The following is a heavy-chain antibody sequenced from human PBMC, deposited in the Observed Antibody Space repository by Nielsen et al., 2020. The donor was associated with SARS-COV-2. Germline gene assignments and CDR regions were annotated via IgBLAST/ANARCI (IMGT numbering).Heavy chain of an antibody. CDR1: GGSFSGYY. V-gene: IGHV4-34*01. CDR3: ARGRYFDSYYMDV. CDR2: INHSGST. J-gene: IGHJ6*03. D-gene: IGHD3-9*01. Sequence: SETLSLTCAVYGGSFSGYYWSWIRQPPGKGLEWIGEINHSGSTNYNPSLKSRVTISVDTSKNQFSLKPSSVTAADTAVYYCARGRYFDSYYMDVWGKGTTVTVYS.